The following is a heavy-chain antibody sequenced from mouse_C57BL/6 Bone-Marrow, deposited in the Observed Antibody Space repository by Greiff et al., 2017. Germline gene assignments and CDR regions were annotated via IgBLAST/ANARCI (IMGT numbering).Heavy chain of an antibody. Sequence: QVQLQQPGAELVKPGASVKLSCKASGYTFTSYWMHWVKQRPGQGLEWIGMIHPNSGSTNYNEKFKSKATLTVDKSSSTAYMQLSSLTSEDSAVYYCAREEAYYSNHWYFDVWGTGTTVTVSS. CDR3: AREEAYYSNHWYFDV. V-gene: IGHV1-64*01. CDR2: IHPNSGST. CDR1: GYTFTSYW. D-gene: IGHD2-5*01. J-gene: IGHJ1*03.